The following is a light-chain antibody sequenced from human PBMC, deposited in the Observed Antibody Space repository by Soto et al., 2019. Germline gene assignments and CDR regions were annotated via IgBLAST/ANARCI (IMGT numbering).Light chain of an antibody. CDR1: QSVTNSF. V-gene: IGKV3-20*01. CDR3: QQYVSSPWA. Sequence: EVVLAQSPGTLSLSPGERATLSCRASQSVTNSFLAWYQQKPGQAPRLLIYGASRRATGIPDRFTGSGSGTDFTLTISRLEPEDFAVYYCQQYVSSPWAFGQRTMADVK. CDR2: GAS. J-gene: IGKJ1*01.